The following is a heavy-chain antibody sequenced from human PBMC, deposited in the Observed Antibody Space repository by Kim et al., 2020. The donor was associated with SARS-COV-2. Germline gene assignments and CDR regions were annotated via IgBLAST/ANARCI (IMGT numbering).Heavy chain of an antibody. CDR2: IRQDGSEK. D-gene: IGHD3-16*01. Sequence: GGSLRLSCAASGFTFSSYGMSWVRQAPGKGLEGVATIRQDGSEKYYVDSVKGRFTISRDNAKNSLYLQMNSLRAEDTAVYYCASDRGGMLLGIREIYGMDVWGQGTPVTVSS. J-gene: IGHJ6*02. CDR3: ASDRGGMLLGIREIYGMDV. V-gene: IGHV3-7*01. CDR1: GFTFSSYG.